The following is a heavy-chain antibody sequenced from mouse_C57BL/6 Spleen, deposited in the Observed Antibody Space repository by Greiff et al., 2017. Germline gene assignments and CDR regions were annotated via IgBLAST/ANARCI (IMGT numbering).Heavy chain of an antibody. Sequence: QVQLQQSGAELVRPGASVTLSCKASGYTFTDYEMHWVKQTPVHGLEWIGAIDPETGGTAYNQKFKGKAILTADKSSSTAYMERRSLTSEDSAVYDCPSYGYGYFDYWGQGTTLTVSS. CDR3: PSYGYGYFDY. V-gene: IGHV1-15*01. J-gene: IGHJ2*01. CDR1: GYTFTDYE. CDR2: IDPETGGT. D-gene: IGHD2-2*01.